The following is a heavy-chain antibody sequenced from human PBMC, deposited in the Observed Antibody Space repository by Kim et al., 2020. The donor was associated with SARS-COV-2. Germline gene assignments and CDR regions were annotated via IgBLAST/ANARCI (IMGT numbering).Heavy chain of an antibody. CDR2: IITKTDGGKT. D-gene: IGHD3-16*01. CDR3: TTDRGGHH. V-gene: IGHV3-15*01. CDR1: GFTFSNAW. J-gene: IGHJ5*02. Sequence: GGSLRLSCAASGFTFSNAWMNWVRQAPGNGLEWVGRIITKTDGGKTDYAAPVKGSITIDRDDSKNTLYLQMNSLKTEDTAIYYYTTDRGGHHWGRGTLV.